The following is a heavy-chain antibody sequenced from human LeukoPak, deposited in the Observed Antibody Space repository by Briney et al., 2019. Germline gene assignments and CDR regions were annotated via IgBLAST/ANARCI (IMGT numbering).Heavy chain of an antibody. J-gene: IGHJ4*02. V-gene: IGHV4-59*01. CDR1: GGSISSYY. CDR2: IYYSGSS. D-gene: IGHD5-12*01. CDR3: ARVSGYDWESFYDY. Sequence: NASETLSLTCTVSGGSISSYYWSWIRQPPGKGLEWIGYIYYSGSSNYNPSLKSRVTISVDTSKNQFSLKLRSVTAADTAVYYCARVSGYDWESFYDYWGQGTLVTVSS.